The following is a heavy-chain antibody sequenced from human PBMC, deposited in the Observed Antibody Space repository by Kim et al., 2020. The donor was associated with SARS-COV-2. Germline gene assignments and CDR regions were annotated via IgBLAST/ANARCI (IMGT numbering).Heavy chain of an antibody. Sequence: GGSLRLSCAASGFTFSSYAMHWVRQAPGKGLEWVAVISYDGSNKYYADSVKGRFTISRDNSKNTLYLQMNSLRAEDTAVYYCASTTYCSGGSCYLSRPYYYYGMDVWGQGTTVTVSS. CDR2: ISYDGSNK. D-gene: IGHD2-15*01. CDR1: GFTFSSYA. CDR3: ASTTYCSGGSCYLSRPYYYYGMDV. J-gene: IGHJ6*02. V-gene: IGHV3-30*04.